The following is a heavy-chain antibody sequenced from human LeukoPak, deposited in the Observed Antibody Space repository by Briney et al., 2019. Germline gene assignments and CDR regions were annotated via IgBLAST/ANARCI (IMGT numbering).Heavy chain of an antibody. J-gene: IGHJ4*02. Sequence: GGSLRLSCAASGFTFSSYGIHWVRQAPGKGLEWVAFIRYDGSNKYYADSVKGRFTISRDNSKNTLYLQMNSLRAEDTAVYYCAKKTGDPYDYWGQGTLVTVSS. CDR2: IRYDGSNK. V-gene: IGHV3-30*02. CDR1: GFTFSSYG. CDR3: AKKTGDPYDY.